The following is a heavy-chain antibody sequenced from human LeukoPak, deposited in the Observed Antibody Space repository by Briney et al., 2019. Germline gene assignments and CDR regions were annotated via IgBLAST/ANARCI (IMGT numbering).Heavy chain of an antibody. V-gene: IGHV3-21*01. J-gene: IGHJ5*02. CDR2: ISSSSSCI. CDR1: GFTFSSYS. CDR3: ARDRREQWQANNWFDP. D-gene: IGHD6-19*01. Sequence: GGSLRLSCAASGFTFSSYSMNWVRQAPGKGLEWVSSISSSSSCIYYADSVKGRFTISRDNAKNSLYLQMNSLRAEDTAVYYCARDRREQWQANNWFDPWGQGTLVTVSS.